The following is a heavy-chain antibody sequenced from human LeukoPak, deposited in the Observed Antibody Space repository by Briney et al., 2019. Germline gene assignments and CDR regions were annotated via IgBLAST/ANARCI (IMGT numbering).Heavy chain of an antibody. CDR3: ARQIGTTFPGGYYYMDV. V-gene: IGHV1-18*01. Sequence: VASVKVSCKASGYTFTSYGISWVRQAPGQGLEWMGWISAYNGNTNYAQKLQGRVTMTTDTSTSTAYMELRSLRSDDTTVYYCARQIGTTFPGGYYYMDVWGKGTTVTVSS. D-gene: IGHD1-7*01. CDR1: GYTFTSYG. CDR2: ISAYNGNT. J-gene: IGHJ6*03.